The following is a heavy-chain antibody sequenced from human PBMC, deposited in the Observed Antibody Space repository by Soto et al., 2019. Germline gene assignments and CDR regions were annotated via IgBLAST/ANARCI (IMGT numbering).Heavy chain of an antibody. CDR2: ISAYNGNT. D-gene: IGHD6-6*01. CDR3: ARDREAARPGWFDP. V-gene: IGHV1-18*04. J-gene: IGHJ5*02. Sequence: ASVKVSCKASGYTFKTYGLSWVRQAPGQGLEWLGWISAYNGNTNYAQKFQGRVTMTTDTPTSTAYMELRSLRSDDTAVYYCARDREAARPGWFDPWGQGTRVTVS. CDR1: GYTFKTYG.